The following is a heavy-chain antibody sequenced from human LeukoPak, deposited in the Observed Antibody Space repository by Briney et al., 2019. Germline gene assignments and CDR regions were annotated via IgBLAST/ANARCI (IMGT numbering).Heavy chain of an antibody. Sequence: GGSLRLSCAASGFTFSSYSMNWVRQAPGKGLEWVSSISSSSSYIYYADSVKGRFTISRDNAKNSLYLQMNSLRAEDTAVYYCARGGYYGSGSYYNYYYGMDVWGKGTTVTVSS. V-gene: IGHV3-21*01. J-gene: IGHJ6*04. CDR1: GFTFSSYS. D-gene: IGHD3-10*01. CDR2: ISSSSSYI. CDR3: ARGGYYGSGSYYNYYYGMDV.